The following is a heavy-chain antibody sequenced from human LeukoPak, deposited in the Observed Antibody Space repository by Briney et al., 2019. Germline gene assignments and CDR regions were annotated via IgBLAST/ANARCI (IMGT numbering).Heavy chain of an antibody. Sequence: SVKVSCKASGGTFSSYAISWVRQAPGQGLEWMGGIIHIFGTANYAQKFQGRVTITTDESTSTAYMELSSLRSEDTAVYYCARARHSAAMGAFDIWGQGTMVTVSS. CDR1: GGTFSSYA. V-gene: IGHV1-69*05. J-gene: IGHJ3*02. CDR2: IIHIFGTA. CDR3: ARARHSAAMGAFDI. D-gene: IGHD2-2*01.